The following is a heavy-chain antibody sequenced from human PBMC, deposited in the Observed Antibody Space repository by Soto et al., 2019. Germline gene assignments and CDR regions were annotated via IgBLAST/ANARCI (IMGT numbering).Heavy chain of an antibody. D-gene: IGHD3-3*01. CDR3: ARDSLERGYDFHI. CDR1: GFTFSSYA. CDR2: ISYDGSNK. Sequence: PGGSLRLSCAASGFTFSSYAMHWARQAPGKGLEWVAVISYDGSNKYYADSVKGRFTISRDNSKNTLYLQMNSLRAEDTAVYYCARDSLERGYDFHIWGQGTMVTVSS. V-gene: IGHV3-30-3*01. J-gene: IGHJ3*02.